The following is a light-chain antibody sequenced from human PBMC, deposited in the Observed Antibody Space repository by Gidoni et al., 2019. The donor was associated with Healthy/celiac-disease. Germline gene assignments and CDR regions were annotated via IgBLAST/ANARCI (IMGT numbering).Light chain of an antibody. V-gene: IGKV1-13*02. J-gene: IGKJ3*01. Sequence: AIQLTQSPSSLSASVGDRVTIPCRASQGISSALAWYQQKPVKAPKLLIYDASSLESGVPSRFSGIGSGTDFTLTIISLQPEDFATYYCQQFTPVTFGPWTKVDIK. CDR1: QGISSA. CDR2: DAS. CDR3: QQFTPVT.